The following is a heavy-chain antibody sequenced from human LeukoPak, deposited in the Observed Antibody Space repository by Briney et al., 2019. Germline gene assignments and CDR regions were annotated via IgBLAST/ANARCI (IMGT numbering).Heavy chain of an antibody. Sequence: PGGSLRLSCAASGFTLSSYAMSWVRQAPGKGLEWVSHTSGMGGRTYYADTVKGRFTISRDNSKNTLYLQMNSLRAEDTAVYYCAKDWFGEFVPLDYWGQGTLVTVSS. CDR3: AKDWFGEFVPLDY. D-gene: IGHD3-10*01. CDR2: TSGMGGRT. V-gene: IGHV3-23*01. J-gene: IGHJ4*02. CDR1: GFTLSSYA.